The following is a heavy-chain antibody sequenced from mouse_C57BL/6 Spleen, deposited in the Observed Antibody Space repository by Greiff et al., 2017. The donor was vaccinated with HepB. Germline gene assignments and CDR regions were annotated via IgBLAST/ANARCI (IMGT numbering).Heavy chain of an antibody. Sequence: EVQLVESGGGLVQPKGSLKLSCAASGFSFNTYAMNWVRQAPGKGLEWVARIRSKSNNYATYYADSVKDRFTISRDDSESMLYLQMNNLKTEDTAMYYCVRSPVSGYYDYDGNAMDYWGQGTSVTVSS. D-gene: IGHD2-4*01. V-gene: IGHV10-1*01. CDR1: GFSFNTYA. CDR3: VRSPVSGYYDYDGNAMDY. CDR2: IRSKSNNYAT. J-gene: IGHJ4*01.